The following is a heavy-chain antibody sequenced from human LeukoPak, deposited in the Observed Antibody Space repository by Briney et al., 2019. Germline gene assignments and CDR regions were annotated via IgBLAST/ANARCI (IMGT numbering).Heavy chain of an antibody. Sequence: ASVKVSCKASGYTFTGYYMHWVRQAPGQGLEWMGWINPNSGGTNYAQKFQGRVTMTRDTSVSTAYMELSRLRSVDTAVYYCARPIAGSSSWYVEAFAIWGQGTMVTVSS. J-gene: IGHJ3*02. CDR3: ARPIAGSSSWYVEAFAI. CDR2: INPNSGGT. V-gene: IGHV1-2*02. D-gene: IGHD6-13*01. CDR1: GYTFTGYY.